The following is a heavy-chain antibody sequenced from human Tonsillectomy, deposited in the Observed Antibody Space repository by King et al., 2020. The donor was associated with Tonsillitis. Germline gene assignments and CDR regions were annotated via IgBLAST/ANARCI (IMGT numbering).Heavy chain of an antibody. V-gene: IGHV3-30*02. CDR3: AKDRDIDY. CDR1: GFTFSSYG. J-gene: IGHJ4*02. CDR2: IRDDGSNK. D-gene: IGHD3-10*01. Sequence: VQLVESGGGVVQPGGSLRLSCAASGFTFSSYGMHWVRQAPGKGLEWVAFIRDDGSNKYYADSVKGRFTISRDNSKNTLYLQMNSLRAEDTAVYYCAKDRDIDYWGQGTLVTVSS.